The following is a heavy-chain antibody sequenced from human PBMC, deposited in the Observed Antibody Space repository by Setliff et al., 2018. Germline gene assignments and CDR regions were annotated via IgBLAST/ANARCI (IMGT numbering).Heavy chain of an antibody. CDR1: GYTFTSHY. J-gene: IGHJ3*02. CDR2: INPSSGRT. V-gene: IGHV1-46*01. Sequence: ASVKVSCKASGYTFTSHYMHWVRQAPGLGLEWMGTINPSSGRTSYAQKFQGRATMTRDTSTSTVYMDMSSLRSEDTAVYYCARDVFPYHYEGAFDIWGQGTMVTVS. CDR3: ARDVFPYHYEGAFDI. D-gene: IGHD3-22*01.